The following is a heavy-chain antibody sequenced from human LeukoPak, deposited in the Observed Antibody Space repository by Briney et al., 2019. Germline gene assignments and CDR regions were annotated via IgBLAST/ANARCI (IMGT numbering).Heavy chain of an antibody. Sequence: PSETLSLTCTVSGGSFSGYYWNWIRQSPGKGLEWIGEINHSGSTHYNPSLKSRVTISVDTSQKQFSLGLTSVTAADTAVYYCARGRYLTTSGGAAAGFLDYWGQGSLVTVST. CDR2: INHSGST. CDR3: ARGRYLTTSGGAAAGFLDY. D-gene: IGHD6-13*01. J-gene: IGHJ4*02. V-gene: IGHV4-34*01. CDR1: GGSFSGYY.